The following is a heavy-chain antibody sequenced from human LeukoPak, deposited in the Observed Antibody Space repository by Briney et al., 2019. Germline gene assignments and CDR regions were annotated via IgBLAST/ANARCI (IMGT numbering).Heavy chain of an antibody. V-gene: IGHV3-21*04. CDR1: GFTFSSYS. CDR3: ARDQPYYDSGAYYP. J-gene: IGHJ5*02. Sequence: PGGSLRLSCAASGFTFSSYSMNWVRQAPGKGLEWVSSISSSSSYIYYADSVKGRFTISRDNAKNSLYLQMNNLRADDTAVYYCARDQPYYDSGAYYPWGQGTVVTVSS. D-gene: IGHD3-22*01. CDR2: ISSSSSYI.